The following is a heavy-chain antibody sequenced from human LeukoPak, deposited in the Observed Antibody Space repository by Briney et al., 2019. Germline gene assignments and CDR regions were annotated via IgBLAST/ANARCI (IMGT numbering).Heavy chain of an antibody. CDR3: ARLHLVQGTPSYYFDY. CDR2: IYPGDSDT. V-gene: IGHV5-51*01. CDR1: GYTFTSHW. J-gene: IGHJ4*02. D-gene: IGHD3-10*01. Sequence: GEPLKISCKGSGYTFTSHWNGGGRQVPEKGLEWMGIIYPGDSDTRNSPSFQGQVTIPADKSIRPAFLQWSSLKASDTAMYYCARLHLVQGTPSYYFDYWGQGTLVTVSS.